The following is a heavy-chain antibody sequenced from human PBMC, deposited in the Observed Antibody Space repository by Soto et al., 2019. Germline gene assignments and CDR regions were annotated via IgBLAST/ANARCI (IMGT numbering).Heavy chain of an antibody. CDR2: IYYSGST. D-gene: IGHD3-10*01. CDR1: GGSISSYY. Sequence: SETLSLTCTVSGGSISSYYWSWIRQPPGKGLEWIGYIYYSGSTNYNPSLKSRVTISVDTSKNQFSLKLSSVTAADTAVYYCARESLGFVNEPFDIWGQGTMVTVSS. CDR3: ARESLGFVNEPFDI. J-gene: IGHJ3*02. V-gene: IGHV4-59*01.